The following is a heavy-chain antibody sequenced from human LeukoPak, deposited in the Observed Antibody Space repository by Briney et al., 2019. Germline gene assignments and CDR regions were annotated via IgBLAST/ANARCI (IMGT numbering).Heavy chain of an antibody. D-gene: IGHD1-26*01. CDR1: GGSFSGYY. J-gene: IGHJ4*02. Sequence: KPSETLSLTCAAYGGSFSGYYWSWIRQPPGKGLEWIGEINHSGSTNYNPSLKSRVTISVDTSKNQFSLKLSSVTAADTAVYYCARPRNWSYRCFDYWGQGTLVTVSS. CDR2: INHSGST. CDR3: ARPRNWSYRCFDY. V-gene: IGHV4-34*01.